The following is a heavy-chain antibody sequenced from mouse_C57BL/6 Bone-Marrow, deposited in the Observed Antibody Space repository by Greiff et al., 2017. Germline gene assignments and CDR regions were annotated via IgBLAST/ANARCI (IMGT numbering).Heavy chain of an antibody. V-gene: IGHV1-81*01. CDR1: GYTFTSYG. D-gene: IGHD4-1*01. J-gene: IGHJ2*01. Sequence: VKLMESGAELARPGASVKLSCKASGYTFTSYGISWVKQRTGQGLEWIGEIYPRSGNTYYNEKFTGKATMTADKSSSTAYMELRSLTSEDSAVYFCARYGELGRMGYWGQGTTLTVSS. CDR2: IYPRSGNT. CDR3: ARYGELGRMGY.